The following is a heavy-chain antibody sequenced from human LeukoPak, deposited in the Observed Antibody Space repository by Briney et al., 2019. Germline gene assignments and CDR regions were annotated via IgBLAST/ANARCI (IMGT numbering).Heavy chain of an antibody. J-gene: IGHJ3*02. CDR1: GDSISSGDYY. CDR2: IYYSGST. Sequence: SETLSLTCTVSGDSISSGDYYWNWIRQPPGKGLEWIGYIYYSGSTNYNPSLKSRVTISVDTSKNQFSLKLSSVTAADTAVYYCARVATYYDILTGYSRAFDIWGQGTMVTVSS. D-gene: IGHD3-9*01. V-gene: IGHV4-61*08. CDR3: ARVATYYDILTGYSRAFDI.